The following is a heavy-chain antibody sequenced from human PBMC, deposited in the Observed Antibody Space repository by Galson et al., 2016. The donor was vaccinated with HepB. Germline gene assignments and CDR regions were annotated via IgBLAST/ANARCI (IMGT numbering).Heavy chain of an antibody. J-gene: IGHJ5*02. V-gene: IGHV4-31*03. CDR3: AGALSEYTSSWSRFDP. Sequence: TLSLTCTVSGGSISSGGYYWSWIRQHPGKGLEWIGYIYYSGSTDYNPSLKSRVTISVDTSKNQFSLKLSSVTAADTAVYYCAGALSEYTSSWSRFDPWGQGTLVTVSS. D-gene: IGHD6-13*01. CDR1: GGSISSGGYY. CDR2: IYYSGST.